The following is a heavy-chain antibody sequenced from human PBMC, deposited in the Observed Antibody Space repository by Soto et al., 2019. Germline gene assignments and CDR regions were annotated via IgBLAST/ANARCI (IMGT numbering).Heavy chain of an antibody. D-gene: IGHD3-22*01. CDR2: IKQDGSEK. J-gene: IGHJ2*01. CDR1: GFSFSSYW. CDR3: ARSGSYSKDWYFPL. V-gene: IGHV3-7*01. Sequence: EVQLVESGGGLVQPGGSLRLSCAASGFSFSSYWMSWVLQAPGKGLEWVANIKQDGSEKNYVDSVKGRFTISRDNAKNSLYLQMNSLRAEDTSVYELARSGSYSKDWYFPLGGRGTLVTVSS.